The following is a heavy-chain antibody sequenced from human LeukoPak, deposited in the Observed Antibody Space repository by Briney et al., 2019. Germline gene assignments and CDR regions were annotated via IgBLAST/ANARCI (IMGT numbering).Heavy chain of an antibody. J-gene: IGHJ6*03. Sequence: ASVKVSCKASGYTFTSYGISWVRQAPGQGLEWMGWISAYNGNTNYAQKLQGRVTMTTDTSTSTAYMELRSLRSDDTAVYYCARAKDNWDYYYYYMDVWGKGTTVTISS. CDR2: ISAYNGNT. CDR1: GYTFTSYG. CDR3: ARAKDNWDYYYYYMDV. D-gene: IGHD1-1*01. V-gene: IGHV1-18*01.